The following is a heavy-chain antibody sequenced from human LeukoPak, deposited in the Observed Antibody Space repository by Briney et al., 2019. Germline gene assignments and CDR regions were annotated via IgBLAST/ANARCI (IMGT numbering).Heavy chain of an antibody. CDR1: VYTLTELS. D-gene: IGHD1-26*01. Sequence: ASVKVSCKVSVYTLTELSMHWVRQAPGKGLEWMGGFDPEDSETIYAQKFQGRVTMTEDTSTDTAYMELSSLRSEDTAVYYCATDQMLEWERLSAFDIWGQGTMVTVSS. CDR3: ATDQMLEWERLSAFDI. V-gene: IGHV1-24*01. J-gene: IGHJ3*02. CDR2: FDPEDSET.